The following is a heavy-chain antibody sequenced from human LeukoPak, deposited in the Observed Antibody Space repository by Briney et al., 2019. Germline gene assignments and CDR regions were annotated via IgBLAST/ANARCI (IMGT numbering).Heavy chain of an antibody. CDR3: ARGDFWSGYYAI. Sequence: SETLSLTCTVSGGSISSSSYYWGWIRQPPGKGLEWIGSIYYSGSTYYNPSLKSRLTISVDTSKNQFSLKLSSVTAADTAVYYCARGDFWSGYYAIWGQGTMVTVSS. D-gene: IGHD3-3*01. J-gene: IGHJ3*02. CDR2: IYYSGST. V-gene: IGHV4-39*07. CDR1: GGSISSSSYY.